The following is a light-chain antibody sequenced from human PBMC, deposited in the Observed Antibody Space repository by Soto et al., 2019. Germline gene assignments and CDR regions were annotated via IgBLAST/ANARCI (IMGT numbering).Light chain of an antibody. J-gene: IGKJ1*01. CDR1: QSVNSY. Sequence: IVLTQSPGTLSLSPGERATLSCRASQSVNSYLAWYKQKPGQAPRLLSSDASDRATGIPDRFSGSGSGTDFTLTISRLVPEDFEVYYCQQYGDSPVTFGQGTKVDIK. CDR3: QQYGDSPVT. CDR2: DAS. V-gene: IGKV3-20*01.